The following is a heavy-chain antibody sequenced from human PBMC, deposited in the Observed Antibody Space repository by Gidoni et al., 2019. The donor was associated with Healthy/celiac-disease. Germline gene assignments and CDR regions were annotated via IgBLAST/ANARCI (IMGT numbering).Heavy chain of an antibody. D-gene: IGHD6-19*01. CDR1: GFTFDDYA. J-gene: IGHJ6*02. CDR2: ISWKSGSI. CDR3: AKEVAVAGPRILYYYYYYGMDV. Sequence: EVQLVESGGGLVQPGRSLRLSCAASGFTFDDYAMHWVRQAPGKGLEWVSGISWKSGSIGYADSVKGRFTISRDNAKNSLYLQMNSLRAEDTALYYCAKEVAVAGPRILYYYYYYGMDVWGQGNTVTVSS. V-gene: IGHV3-9*01.